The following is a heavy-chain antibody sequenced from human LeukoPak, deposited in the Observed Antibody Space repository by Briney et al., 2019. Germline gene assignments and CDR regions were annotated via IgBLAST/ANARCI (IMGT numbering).Heavy chain of an antibody. V-gene: IGHV4-31*03. Sequence: SQTLSLTCTVSGGSISSGGYYWSWIRQHPGKGLEWIGYMIYSGYTHYNPSLKSRVTISVDTSNNQFFLRLSSVTAADTAVYYCARGVSSSDFDYWGQGTLVTVSS. D-gene: IGHD6-6*01. CDR3: ARGVSSSDFDY. CDR2: MIYSGYT. J-gene: IGHJ4*02. CDR1: GGSISSGGYY.